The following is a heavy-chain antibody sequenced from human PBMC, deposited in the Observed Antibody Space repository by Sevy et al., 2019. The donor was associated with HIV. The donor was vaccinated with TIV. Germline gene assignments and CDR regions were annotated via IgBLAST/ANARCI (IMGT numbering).Heavy chain of an antibody. J-gene: IGHJ3*02. V-gene: IGHV3-7*03. CDR2: IKQDGSEK. CDR3: ARGQLYYDFWSGYFNDAFDI. D-gene: IGHD3-3*01. Sequence: GGSLRLSCAASGFTFSIYWMSWVRQAPGKGLEWVANIKQDGSEKYYVDSVKGRFTISRDNAKNSLYLQMNSLRAEDTAVYYCARGQLYYDFWSGYFNDAFDIWGQGTMVTVSS. CDR1: GFTFSIYW.